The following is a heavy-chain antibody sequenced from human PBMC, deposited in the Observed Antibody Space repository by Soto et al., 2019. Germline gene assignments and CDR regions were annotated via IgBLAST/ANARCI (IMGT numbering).Heavy chain of an antibody. Sequence: SVKVSCKASGFTFTSSAVQWVRQARGQRLEWIGWIVVGSGNTNYAQKFQERVTITRDMSTSTAYMELSSLRSEDTAVYYCAATIAVAGTNYYYGMDVWGQGTTVTAP. CDR1: GFTFTSSA. CDR2: IVVGSGNT. V-gene: IGHV1-58*01. D-gene: IGHD6-19*01. J-gene: IGHJ6*02. CDR3: AATIAVAGTNYYYGMDV.